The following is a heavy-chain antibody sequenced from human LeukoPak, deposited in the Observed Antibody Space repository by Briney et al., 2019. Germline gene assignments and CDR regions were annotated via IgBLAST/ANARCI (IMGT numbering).Heavy chain of an antibody. Sequence: SQTLSLTCTVSGGSISSGGYYWSWIRQHPGKGLEWIGYIYYSGSTYYNPSLKSRVTISVDTSKNQFSLKLSSVTAADTAVYYCASSRWRYYYDSSGYQVGDAFDIWGQGTMVTVSS. CDR3: ASSRWRYYYDSSGYQVGDAFDI. CDR1: GGSISSGGYY. D-gene: IGHD3-22*01. CDR2: IYYSGST. J-gene: IGHJ3*02. V-gene: IGHV4-31*03.